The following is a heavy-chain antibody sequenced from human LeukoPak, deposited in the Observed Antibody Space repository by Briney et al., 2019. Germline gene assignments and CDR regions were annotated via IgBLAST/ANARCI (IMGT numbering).Heavy chain of an antibody. Sequence: ASVKVSCKASGYTFTSYGISWVRQAPGQGLEWMGGIIPIFGTANYAQKFQGRVTITTDESTSTAYMELSSLRSEDTAVYYCASKEGSGSPDAFDIWGQGTMVTVSS. V-gene: IGHV1-69*05. D-gene: IGHD3-22*01. CDR1: GYTFTSYG. CDR2: IIPIFGTA. J-gene: IGHJ3*02. CDR3: ASKEGSGSPDAFDI.